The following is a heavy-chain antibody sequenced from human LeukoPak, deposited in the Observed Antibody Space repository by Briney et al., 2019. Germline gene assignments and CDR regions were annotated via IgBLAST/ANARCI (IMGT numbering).Heavy chain of an antibody. J-gene: IGHJ4*02. D-gene: IGHD1-1*01. V-gene: IGHV3-23*01. Sequence: GGSLRLSCAASGFTFSNYAMSWVRQAPGKGLEWVSAISYSGGSTYYADSVKGRFTISRDNSKNTLYLQMNSLRVEDTAVYYCAKDTTISPYYFDYWGQGTLVTVPS. CDR2: ISYSGGST. CDR3: AKDTTISPYYFDY. CDR1: GFTFSNYA.